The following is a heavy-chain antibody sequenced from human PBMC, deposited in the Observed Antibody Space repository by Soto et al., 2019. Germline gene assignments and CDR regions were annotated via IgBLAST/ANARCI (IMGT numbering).Heavy chain of an antibody. V-gene: IGHV3-48*03. CDR3: VRDLHEPLAADALRVAN. Sequence: EVQLVESGGGLVQPGGSLRLSCATSGFTFTSYEMHWVRQAPGKGLEWISYISSSGAGTHYADSVKGRFTISRDNARNSLSLQMNSLRAADTALYYCVRDLHEPLAADALRVANWGQGTQVTVSS. CDR1: GFTFTSYE. CDR2: ISSSGAGT. J-gene: IGHJ4*02. D-gene: IGHD6-25*01.